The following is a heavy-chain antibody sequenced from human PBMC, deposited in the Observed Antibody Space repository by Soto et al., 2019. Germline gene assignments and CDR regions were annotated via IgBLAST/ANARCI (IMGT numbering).Heavy chain of an antibody. V-gene: IGHV4-4*02. Sequence: PSETLSLTCAVSGGSISSSNWWSWVRQPPGKGLEWIGEIYHSGSTNYNPSLKSRVTISVDKSKNQFSLKLSSVTAADTAVYYCARVKASGVNFCYWGQGTLVTVYS. D-gene: IGHD3-10*01. CDR1: GGSISSSNW. CDR3: ARVKASGVNFCY. J-gene: IGHJ4*02. CDR2: IYHSGST.